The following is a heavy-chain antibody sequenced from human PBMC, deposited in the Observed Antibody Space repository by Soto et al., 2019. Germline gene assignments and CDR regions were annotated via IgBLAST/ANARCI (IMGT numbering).Heavy chain of an antibody. CDR3: ASSPPTGMGAFDI. CDR2: INPSGGST. J-gene: IGHJ3*02. D-gene: IGHD1-1*01. CDR1: GDTFTSYY. Sequence: ASVKVSCKASGDTFTSYYMHWVRQAPGQGLEWMGIINPSGGSTTYAQKFQGRVTMTRDTSTSTVYMELSSLRSEDTAVYYCASSPPTGMGAFDIWGQETMVTVSS. V-gene: IGHV1-46*03.